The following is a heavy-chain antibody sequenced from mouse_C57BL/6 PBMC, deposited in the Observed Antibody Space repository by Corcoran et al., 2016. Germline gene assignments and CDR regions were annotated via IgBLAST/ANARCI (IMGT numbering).Heavy chain of an antibody. CDR3: ARETYGNYGYFDV. CDR1: GYSITSGYY. D-gene: IGHD2-1*01. J-gene: IGHJ1*03. V-gene: IGHV3-6*01. CDR2: ISYDGSN. Sequence: DVQLQESGPGLVKPSQSLSLTCSVTGYSITSGYYWNWIRQFPGNKLEWMGYISYDGSNNYNPSLKNRISITRDTSKNQFFLKLNSVTTEDTATYYCARETYGNYGYFDVWGTGTTVTVSS.